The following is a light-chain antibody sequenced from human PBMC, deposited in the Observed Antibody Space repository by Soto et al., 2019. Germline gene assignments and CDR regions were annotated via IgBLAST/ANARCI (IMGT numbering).Light chain of an antibody. CDR1: SSDVGAYNL. Sequence: QSALTQPASVSGSPGQSIAISCTGTSSDVGAYNLVSWYQQHPGQAPKLMIYDVTARPSGVSNRFSGSKSGNTASLTISGLHAEDEADYYCSSSTGSTTVVFGGGTKLTVL. J-gene: IGLJ2*01. CDR2: DVT. CDR3: SSSTGSTTVV. V-gene: IGLV2-14*03.